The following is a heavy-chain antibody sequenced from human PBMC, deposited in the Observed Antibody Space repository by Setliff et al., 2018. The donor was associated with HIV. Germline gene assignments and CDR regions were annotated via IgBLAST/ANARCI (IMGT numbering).Heavy chain of an antibody. J-gene: IGHJ4*02. CDR2: IYSDDSS. V-gene: IGHV3-53*01. D-gene: IGHD3-16*02. CDR1: GFTVSRFY. Sequence: PGGSLRLSCAASGFTVSRFYMSWVRQAPGKGLEWVSVIYSDDSSYYADSVRGRFTISRDNYKNTLYLQMNSLRADDMAVYHCARGPGYFDYVWGTYHTLDYFESWGQGTLVT. CDR3: ARGPGYFDYVWGTYHTLDYFES.